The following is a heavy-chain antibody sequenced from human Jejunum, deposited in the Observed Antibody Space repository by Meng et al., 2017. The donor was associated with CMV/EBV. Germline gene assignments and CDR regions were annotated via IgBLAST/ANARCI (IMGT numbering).Heavy chain of an antibody. D-gene: IGHD6-13*01. J-gene: IGHJ4*02. CDR1: SISSSY. Sequence: SISSSYWTWIRQPPGKGLEWIVYVYYSGSTNYNPSLKSRVTISVDTSKNQFSLKLSSVTAADTAVYYCARVPAELGSSSSWYYFDYWGQGTLVTVSS. CDR2: VYYSGST. V-gene: IGHV4-59*01. CDR3: ARVPAELGSSSSWYYFDY.